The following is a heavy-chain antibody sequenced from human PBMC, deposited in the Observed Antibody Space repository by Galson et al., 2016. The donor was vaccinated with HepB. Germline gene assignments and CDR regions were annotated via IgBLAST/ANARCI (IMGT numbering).Heavy chain of an antibody. J-gene: IGHJ3*02. CDR2: INTNTGNP. V-gene: IGHV7-4-1*02. CDR3: ARLWFGEFRDAFDI. CDR1: GYTFASYA. D-gene: IGHD3-10*01. Sequence: SVKVSCKASGYTFASYAMNWVRQAPGQGLEWMGWINTNTGNPTYAQGFTGRFVFSLDTSVSTAYLQISSLKAEDTAVYYCARLWFGEFRDAFDIWGQGTMVTVSS.